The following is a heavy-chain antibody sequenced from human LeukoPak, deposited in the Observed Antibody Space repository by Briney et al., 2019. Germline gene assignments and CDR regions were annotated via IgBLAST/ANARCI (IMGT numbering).Heavy chain of an antibody. D-gene: IGHD2-2*01. CDR2: INPNSGGT. J-gene: IGHJ5*02. CDR3: ARGEACSSTSCYYWFDP. Sequence: ASVKVSCKASGYTFTGYYMHWVRQAPGQGLEWMGWINPNSGGTNYAQKFQGRVTMTRDTSISTAYMELSRLRSDDTAVYYCARGEACSSTSCYYWFDPWGQGTLVTASS. V-gene: IGHV1-2*02. CDR1: GYTFTGYY.